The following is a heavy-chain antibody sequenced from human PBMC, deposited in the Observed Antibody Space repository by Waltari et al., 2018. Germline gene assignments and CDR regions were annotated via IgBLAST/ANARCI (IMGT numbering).Heavy chain of an antibody. CDR1: GGTFSSYA. CDR3: ARDPDYYDSSGYYSP. D-gene: IGHD3-22*01. J-gene: IGHJ5*02. Sequence: QVQMVQSGAEVKKPASSVKVSCKASGGTFSSYAISWVRQAPGQGLEWMGGIIPIFGTANYAQKFQGRVTITADESTSTAYMELSSLRSEDTAVYYCARDPDYYDSSGYYSPWGQGTLVTVSS. V-gene: IGHV1-69*12. CDR2: IIPIFGTA.